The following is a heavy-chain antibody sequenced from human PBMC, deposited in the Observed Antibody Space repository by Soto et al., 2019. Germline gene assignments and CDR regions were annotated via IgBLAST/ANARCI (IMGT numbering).Heavy chain of an antibody. V-gene: IGHV3-53*01. CDR3: ARYYEDGGGTSRGMDV. Sequence: DVQVVESGGGLIQPGGSLRLSCAASGFTVSNNYMSWVRQGPGKGLEWVSTIYRGDSTDYADSVKGRFTISRDNSKNTLNLLMNRLMTADTAVYYAARYYEDGGGTSRGMDVWGQGTTVTVSS. CDR1: GFTVSNNY. J-gene: IGHJ6*02. D-gene: IGHD3-22*01. CDR2: IYRGDST.